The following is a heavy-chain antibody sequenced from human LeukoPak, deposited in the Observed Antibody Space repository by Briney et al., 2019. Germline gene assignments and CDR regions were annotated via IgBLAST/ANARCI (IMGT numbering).Heavy chain of an antibody. D-gene: IGHD4-17*01. CDR2: ISSSSSYI. CDR3: ASAFATVTTFVSAGY. V-gene: IGHV3-21*01. J-gene: IGHJ4*02. CDR1: GFTFSSYS. Sequence: GGSLRLSCAASGFTFSSYSMNWVRQAPGKGLEWVSSISSSSSYIYYADSVKGRFTISRDNAKNSLYLQMNSLRAEDTAVYYCASAFATVTTFVSAGYWGQGTLVTVSS.